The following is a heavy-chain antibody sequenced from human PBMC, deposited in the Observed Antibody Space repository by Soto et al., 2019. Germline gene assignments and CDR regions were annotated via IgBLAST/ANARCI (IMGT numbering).Heavy chain of an antibody. V-gene: IGHV3-48*01. J-gene: IGHJ5*02. Sequence: GXSLRLSCAASGFTLSSYSLNWFRQAPVNGLEWVSYISSSSSTIYYADSVKGRFTISRDNAKNSLYLQMNSLRAEDTAVYYCARDGITIFGVVIDWFDPWGQGTLVTVSS. D-gene: IGHD3-3*01. CDR3: ARDGITIFGVVIDWFDP. CDR1: GFTLSSYS. CDR2: ISSSSSTI.